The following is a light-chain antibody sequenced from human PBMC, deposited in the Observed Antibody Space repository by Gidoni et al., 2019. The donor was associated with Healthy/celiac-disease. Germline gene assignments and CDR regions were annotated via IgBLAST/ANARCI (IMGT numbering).Light chain of an antibody. CDR1: QGISSY. V-gene: IGKV1-9*01. Sequence: DIQLTESPSFRSASVGDRVTITCRASQGISSYLAWYQQKPGKAPKLLIYAASTVQSGVPSRCSGSGSGTEFTLTISCLQPEDFATYYCQQLNSYPLTFGGGTKVEIK. J-gene: IGKJ4*01. CDR3: QQLNSYPLT. CDR2: AAS.